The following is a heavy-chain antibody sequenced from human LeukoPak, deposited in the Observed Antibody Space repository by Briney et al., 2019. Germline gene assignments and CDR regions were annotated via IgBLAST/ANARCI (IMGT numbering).Heavy chain of an antibody. CDR3: ARDSWWDGSKTFSDWFGP. CDR1: GGSIGSYY. D-gene: IGHD3-10*01. J-gene: IGHJ5*02. Sequence: PSETLSLTCTVSGGSIGSYYLSWVRQPPEKGLEWIGNIVYTGRTNYNPSLKSRVTISIDTSKNQFSLRLNSVTAADTAVYYCARDSWWDGSKTFSDWFGPWGQGTLVTVSS. V-gene: IGHV4-59*01. CDR2: IVYTGRT.